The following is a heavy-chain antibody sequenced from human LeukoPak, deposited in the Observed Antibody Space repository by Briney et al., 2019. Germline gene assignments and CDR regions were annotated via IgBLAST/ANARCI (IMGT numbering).Heavy chain of an antibody. CDR2: IYSGGST. J-gene: IGHJ4*02. Sequence: GGSLRLSCAASGLTVSSNCMSWVRQAPGKGLEWVSFIYSGGSTYYTDSVRGRFTISRDNSKNRLYLQMNSLRAEDTGVYYCAKDLMDSDFWSGYSDVWGQGTLVTVSS. D-gene: IGHD3-3*01. V-gene: IGHV3-53*05. CDR1: GLTVSSNC. CDR3: AKDLMDSDFWSGYSDV.